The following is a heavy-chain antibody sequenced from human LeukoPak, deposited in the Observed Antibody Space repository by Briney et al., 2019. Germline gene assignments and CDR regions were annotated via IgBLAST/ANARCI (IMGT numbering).Heavy chain of an antibody. CDR1: GGSISSYY. Sequence: SETLSLTCTVSGGSISSYYWSWIRQPAGKGLEWIGRIYTSGSTNYNPSLKSRVTMSVDTSKNQFSLKLSSVTAADTAVYYCARDLGAAAGRGYSVSNNWFDPWGQGTLVTVSS. CDR2: IYTSGST. J-gene: IGHJ5*02. CDR3: ARDLGAAAGRGYSVSNNWFDP. V-gene: IGHV4-4*07. D-gene: IGHD6-13*01.